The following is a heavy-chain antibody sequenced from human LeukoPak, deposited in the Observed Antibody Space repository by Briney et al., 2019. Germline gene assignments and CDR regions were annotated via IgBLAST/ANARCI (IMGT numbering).Heavy chain of an antibody. CDR3: AKDKGVYDLFDY. J-gene: IGHJ4*02. Sequence: GGSLRLSCAASGFTFSSYGMHWVRQAPGKGLEWVAFIRYEGSNKYYADSVKGRFTISRDNSKNTLYLQMNSLRAEDTAVYYCAKDKGVYDLFDYWGQGTLVTVSS. V-gene: IGHV3-30*02. CDR1: GFTFSSYG. D-gene: IGHD5/OR15-5a*01. CDR2: IRYEGSNK.